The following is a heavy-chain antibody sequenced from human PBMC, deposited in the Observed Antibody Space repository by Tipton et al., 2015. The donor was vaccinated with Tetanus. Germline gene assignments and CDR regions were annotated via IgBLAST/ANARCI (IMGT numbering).Heavy chain of an antibody. CDR2: IYANGAT. Sequence: SLRLSCAVSGFTVSNSHTSWVRQAPGKGLECVSMIYANGATSYADSVKGRFTISRDISKNTVDLQMNSLRVEDTAVYFCARDGYSSGYFDYWGQGSLVTVSS. D-gene: IGHD3-22*01. CDR1: GFTVSNSH. V-gene: IGHV3-66*01. J-gene: IGHJ4*02. CDR3: ARDGYSSGYFDY.